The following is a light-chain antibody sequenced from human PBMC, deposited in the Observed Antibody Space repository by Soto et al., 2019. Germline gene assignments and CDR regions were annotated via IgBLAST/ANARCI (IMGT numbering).Light chain of an antibody. CDR1: QGISNY. V-gene: IGKV1-27*01. Sequence: DIPMTQSPSSLSASVGDRVTITCRASQGISNYLAWHQQKPGKVPKLLIYAASTLQSGVPSRFSGSGSGTDFTLTISSLQPEDVATYYCQKYNSAPPWTFGQGTKVEIK. CDR3: QKYNSAPPWT. CDR2: AAS. J-gene: IGKJ1*01.